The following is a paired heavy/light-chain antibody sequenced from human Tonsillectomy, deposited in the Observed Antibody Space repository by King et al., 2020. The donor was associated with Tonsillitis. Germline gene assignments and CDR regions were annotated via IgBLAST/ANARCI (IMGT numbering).Heavy chain of an antibody. CDR1: GFTFSSYG. V-gene: IGHV3-30*18. Sequence: QVQLAESGGGVVQPGRSLRLSCAASGFTFSSYGMHWVRQAPGKGLEWVAVISYDGGDKYYADSVKGRFTISRDNSKNTLYLQMNSLRADDTAVYYCAKEGERGKGYHFDYWGQGTLVTVSS. CDR3: AKEGERGKGYHFDY. CDR2: ISYDGGDK. J-gene: IGHJ4*02. D-gene: IGHD5-12*01.
Light chain of an antibody. CDR1: KLGDKY. Sequence: SYELTQPPSVSVSPGQTATITCSGDKLGDKYASWYQQKPGQSPVVVIYQDNKRPSGIPERFSGSNSGNTATLTISGTQAMDEADYYCQAWDRSTVIFGGGTTLTVL. CDR3: QAWDRSTVI. V-gene: IGLV3-1*01. CDR2: QDN. J-gene: IGLJ2*01.